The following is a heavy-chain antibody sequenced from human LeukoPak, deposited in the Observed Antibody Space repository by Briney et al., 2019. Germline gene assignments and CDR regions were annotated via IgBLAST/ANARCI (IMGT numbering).Heavy chain of an antibody. CDR2: IYYSGST. J-gene: IGHJ4*02. Sequence: SETLSLTCTVSGGSISSSSYYWGWIRQPPGKGLEWIGTIYYSGSTYYNPSLKSRVTISVDTSKSQFSLKLSSVTAADTAVYYCARHFYDSSGYHPYFDYWGQGTLVTVSS. CDR3: ARHFYDSSGYHPYFDY. V-gene: IGHV4-39*01. CDR1: GGSISSSSYY. D-gene: IGHD3-22*01.